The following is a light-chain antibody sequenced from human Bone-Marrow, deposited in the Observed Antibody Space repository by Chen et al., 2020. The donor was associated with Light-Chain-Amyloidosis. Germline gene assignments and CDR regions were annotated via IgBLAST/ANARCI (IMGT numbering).Light chain of an antibody. J-gene: IGKJ1*01. CDR3: QQYGSSPWT. V-gene: IGKV3-20*01. Sequence: EIVLTQSPDTLSLSPGERATLSCRASQSVRSNYLAWYKQKPGQAPRLLMYGASSRATGIPDRVSGSGAGTDFTLTISRLEPEDFVLYYCQQYGSSPWTFGQGTKVEIK. CDR2: GAS. CDR1: QSVRSNY.